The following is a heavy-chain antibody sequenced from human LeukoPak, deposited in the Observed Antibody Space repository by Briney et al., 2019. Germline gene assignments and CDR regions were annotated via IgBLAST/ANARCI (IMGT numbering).Heavy chain of an antibody. J-gene: IGHJ4*02. CDR3: AKLALSGRIHPGDY. CDR2: VSTMGDVT. CDR1: GLIFNSHS. D-gene: IGHD3-10*01. V-gene: IGHV3-23*01. Sequence: GSLRLSCVASGLIFNSHSMSWVRQAPGMGLEWVSVVSTMGDVTYYADSVKGRFTISRDNSKNMLFLQMNSLRAEDTAVYYCAKLALSGRIHPGDYWGQGTLVTVSS.